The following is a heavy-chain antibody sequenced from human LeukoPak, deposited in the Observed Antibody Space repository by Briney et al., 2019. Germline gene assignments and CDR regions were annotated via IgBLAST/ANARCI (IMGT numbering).Heavy chain of an antibody. J-gene: IGHJ4*02. Sequence: PSETLSLTCTVSGGSIISRSYYWGWIRQPPWKGLERIGSIYYSGNTYYNPSLKSRVTISVDTSKNQFSLKLSSVTAADTAVYYCIYDYIWGSYPTWYFDYWGQGTLVTVSS. CDR3: IYDYIWGSYPTWYFDY. CDR2: IYYSGNT. CDR1: GGSIISRSYY. V-gene: IGHV4-39*01. D-gene: IGHD3-16*02.